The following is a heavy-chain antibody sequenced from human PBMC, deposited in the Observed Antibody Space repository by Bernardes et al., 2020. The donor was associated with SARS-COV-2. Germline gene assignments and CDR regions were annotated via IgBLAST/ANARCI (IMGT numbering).Heavy chain of an antibody. CDR3: ARDGRMVATIQDY. V-gene: IGHV3-21*01. J-gene: IGHJ4*02. CDR1: GFTFSSYS. D-gene: IGHD5-12*01. CDR2: ISSSSSYI. Sequence: GGSLRLSCAASGFTFSSYSMNWVRQAPGKGLEWVSSISSSSSYIYYADSVKGRFTISRDNAKNSLYLQMNSLRAEDTAVYYCARDGRMVATIQDYWGQGTLVTVSS.